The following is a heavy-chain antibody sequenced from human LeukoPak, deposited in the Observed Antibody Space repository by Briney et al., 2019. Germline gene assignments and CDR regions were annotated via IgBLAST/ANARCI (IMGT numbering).Heavy chain of an antibody. J-gene: IGHJ6*02. V-gene: IGHV4-59*01. D-gene: IGHD3-22*01. CDR1: GGSISSYY. CDR3: ARVYYAPTGNGMDV. Sequence: PSETLSLTCTVSGGSISSYYWSWIRQPPGKGLEWIGYIYYSGSTNYNPSLKSRVTISVDTSKNQFSLKLSSVTAADTAVYYCARVYYAPTGNGMDVWGQGTMVTVSS. CDR2: IYYSGST.